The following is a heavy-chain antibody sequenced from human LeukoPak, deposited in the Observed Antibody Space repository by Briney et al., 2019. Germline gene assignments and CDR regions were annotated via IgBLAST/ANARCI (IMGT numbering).Heavy chain of an antibody. Sequence: ASETLSLTCTVSGGSISYYYWSWIRQPPGKGLECIGYFYYSGSTNYNPSPKSRVTMSVDTSKNEFSLKSTSVTAADTAVYYCARGHSGYPYYFDYWGQGALVTVSS. D-gene: IGHD5-12*01. J-gene: IGHJ4*02. V-gene: IGHV4-59*01. CDR1: GGSISYYY. CDR3: ARGHSGYPYYFDY. CDR2: FYYSGST.